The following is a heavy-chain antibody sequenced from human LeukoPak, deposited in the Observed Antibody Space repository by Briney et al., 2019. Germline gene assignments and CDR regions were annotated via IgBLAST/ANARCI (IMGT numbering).Heavy chain of an antibody. D-gene: IGHD7-27*01. CDR2: IYTSGST. Sequence: PSETLSLTCTVSGGSISSYYWSWIRQPAGKGLEWIGRIYTSGSTNYNPSLRSRVTISVGTSKNQFSLKLSSVTAADTAVYYCAREFNWGLDYWGQGTPVTVSS. CDR3: AREFNWGLDY. J-gene: IGHJ4*02. V-gene: IGHV4-4*07. CDR1: GGSISSYY.